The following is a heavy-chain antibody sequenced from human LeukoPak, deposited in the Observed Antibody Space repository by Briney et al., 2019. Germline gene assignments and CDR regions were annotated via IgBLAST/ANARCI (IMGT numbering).Heavy chain of an antibody. D-gene: IGHD6-13*01. V-gene: IGHV4-4*07. J-gene: IGHJ4*02. CDR1: GGSISSHY. CDR2: IYPSGST. CDR3: ARDRGNSWYFDS. Sequence: SETLSLTRTVSGGSISSHYWSWIRQPAGKGMEWIGRIYPSGSTNYNPSLESRVTMSVDTSKNQFSLKLSSVTAADTAVYYCARDRGNSWYFDSWGQGTLVTVSS.